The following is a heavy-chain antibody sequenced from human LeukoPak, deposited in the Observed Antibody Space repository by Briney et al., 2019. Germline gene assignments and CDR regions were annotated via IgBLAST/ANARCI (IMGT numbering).Heavy chain of an antibody. CDR1: GYSISSGYY. D-gene: IGHD3-9*01. V-gene: IGHV4-38-2*02. CDR3: ARGKDDILTGYGIDY. Sequence: SETLSLTCTVSGYSISSGYYWGWIRQPPGKGLEWTGSIDHSGSTYYNPSLKSRITISVDTSKNQFSLKLSSVTAADTAVYYCARGKDDILTGYGIDYWGQGTLVTVSS. CDR2: IDHSGST. J-gene: IGHJ4*02.